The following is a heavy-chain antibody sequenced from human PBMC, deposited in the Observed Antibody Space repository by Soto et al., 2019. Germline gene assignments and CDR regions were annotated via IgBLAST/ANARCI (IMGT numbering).Heavy chain of an antibody. J-gene: IGHJ4*02. V-gene: IGHV4-4*07. CDR1: GGSISSYY. Sequence: SETLSLTCTVSGGSISSYYWSWIRQPAGKGLEWIGRIYTSGSTNYNPSLKSRVSISMDTSKNQFSLNLDSVTAADTAVYFCARDFAYFDSWGQGTLVTVSS. D-gene: IGHD3-3*01. CDR3: ARDFAYFDS. CDR2: IYTSGST.